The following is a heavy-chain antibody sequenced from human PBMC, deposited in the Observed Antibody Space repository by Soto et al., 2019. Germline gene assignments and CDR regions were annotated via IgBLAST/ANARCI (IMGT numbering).Heavy chain of an antibody. CDR2: INAANGHT. J-gene: IGHJ4*02. Sequence: QVLLVQSGAEVKKPGASVRISCKASGYSLPTHTIHWVRQAPGQRLEWMGWINAANGHTKYSQKFQGRVTISSDTSASTVYMKLTGLTSDDTAIYYCALANGNYDWGPNDSWGQGTLVTVSS. D-gene: IGHD1-7*01. CDR3: ALANGNYDWGPNDS. V-gene: IGHV1-3*01. CDR1: GYSLPTHT.